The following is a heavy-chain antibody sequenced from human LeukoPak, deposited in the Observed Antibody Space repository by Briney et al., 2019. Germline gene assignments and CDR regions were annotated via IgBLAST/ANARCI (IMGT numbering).Heavy chain of an antibody. CDR2: IYSSGST. CDR1: GGSISSSSYY. CDR3: SRVKSGWYYFDY. D-gene: IGHD6-19*01. V-gene: IGHV4-61*02. Sequence: SQTLSLTCTVSGGSISSSSYYWSWIRQPAGKGLEWIGRIYSSGSTDYNPSLKSRVAISVDTSKNQFSLNLSSVTAADTAIYYCSRVKSGWYYFDYWGQGTLVTVSS. J-gene: IGHJ4*02.